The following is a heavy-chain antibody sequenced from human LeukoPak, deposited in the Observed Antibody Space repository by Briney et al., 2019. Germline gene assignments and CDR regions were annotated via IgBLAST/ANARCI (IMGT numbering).Heavy chain of an antibody. CDR2: INRSGST. CDR1: GGSFSGYY. V-gene: IGHV4-34*01. D-gene: IGHD3-3*01. CDR3: ARGVRFPVGFDP. J-gene: IGHJ5*02. Sequence: SETLSLTCAVYGGSFSGYYWSWIRQPPGKGLEWIGEINRSGSTNYNPSLKSRVTISVDTSKNQFSLKLSSVTAADTAVYYCARGVRFPVGFDPWGQGTLVTVSS.